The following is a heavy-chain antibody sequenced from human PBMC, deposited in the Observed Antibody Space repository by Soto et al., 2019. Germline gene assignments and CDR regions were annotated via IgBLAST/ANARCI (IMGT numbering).Heavy chain of an antibody. V-gene: IGHV3-23*01. CDR2: IRGHGGSP. CDR1: GFTFNADV. Sequence: EVLLLQSGGGLVQPGESLRLSCAASGFTFNADVMSWVRQAPGKGLEWVSSIRGHGGSPPYADSVKGRFTISRDNWKNSLFLQMNSLTAEDTANYSCAKSMIGHHNPSDSWGQGTLVTVSS. J-gene: IGHJ4*02. D-gene: IGHD2-21*01. CDR3: AKSMIGHHNPSDS.